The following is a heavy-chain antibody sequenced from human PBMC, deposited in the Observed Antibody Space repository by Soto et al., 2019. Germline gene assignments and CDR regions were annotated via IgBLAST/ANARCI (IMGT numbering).Heavy chain of an antibody. D-gene: IGHD3-3*01. V-gene: IGHV4-30-4*01. CDR3: VGTEMALTTIYL. J-gene: IGHJ2*01. Sequence: SETLSLTCTVSGGSISSGDYYWSWIRQPPGKGLEWIGYIYYSGSTYYNPSLKSRVTISVDTSKNQFSLKLSSVTAADTAVYYCVGTEMALTTIYLWGRGTLVTVSS. CDR1: GGSISSGDYY. CDR2: IYYSGST.